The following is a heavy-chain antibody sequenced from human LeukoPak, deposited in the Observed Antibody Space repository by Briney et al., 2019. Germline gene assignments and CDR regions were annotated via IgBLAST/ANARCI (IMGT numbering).Heavy chain of an antibody. V-gene: IGHV1-69*05. Sequence: SVKVSCKXSGGTFSSYAISWVRQSPGQGLEGMGRIIPIFGTANYAQKFQGRVTITTDESTSTAYMELSSLRSEDTAVYYCARVFWDSGSYHDAFDIWGQGTMVTVSS. CDR3: ARVFWDSGSYHDAFDI. CDR2: IIPIFGTA. J-gene: IGHJ3*02. CDR1: GGTFSSYA. D-gene: IGHD1-26*01.